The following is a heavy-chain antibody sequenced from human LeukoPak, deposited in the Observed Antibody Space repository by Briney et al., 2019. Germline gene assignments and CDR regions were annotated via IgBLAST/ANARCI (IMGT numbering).Heavy chain of an antibody. CDR2: INPNSGGT. Sequence: ASVKVSCKASGYTFTGYYMHWVRQAPGQGLEWMGWINPNSGGTNYAQKFQGRVTMTRDTSISTAYMELSRLRSDDTAVYYCASECSSTSCYKGFDPWGQGTLVIVSS. J-gene: IGHJ5*02. CDR1: GYTFTGYY. V-gene: IGHV1-2*02. D-gene: IGHD2-2*02. CDR3: ASECSSTSCYKGFDP.